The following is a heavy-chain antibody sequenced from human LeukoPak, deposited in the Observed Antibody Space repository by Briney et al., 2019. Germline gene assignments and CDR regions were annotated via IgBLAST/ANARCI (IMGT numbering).Heavy chain of an antibody. D-gene: IGHD3-10*01. V-gene: IGHV3-21*01. Sequence: GGSLRLSCAASGFTFSAYNMNWFRQAPGKGLEGVSSISSSGTSIYYAESSKGRFTISRDNAKNSLYLQMNSLRAEDTAVYYCARHTGPYYSSGSYGLDVWGQGTTVIVSS. CDR1: GFTFSAYN. CDR3: ARHTGPYYSSGSYGLDV. CDR2: ISSSGTSI. J-gene: IGHJ6*02.